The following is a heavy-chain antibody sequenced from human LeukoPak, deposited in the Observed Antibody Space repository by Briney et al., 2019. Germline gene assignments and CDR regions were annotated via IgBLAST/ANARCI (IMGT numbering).Heavy chain of an antibody. Sequence: ASVKVSCKASGYTFTGYYMHWVRQAPGQGLEWMGIINPSGGSTSYAQKFQGRVTMTRDTSTSTVYMELSSLRSEDTAVYYCARDYLGYCSNGVCPFPLPFGLPDYWGQGTLVTVSS. D-gene: IGHD2-8*01. CDR3: ARDYLGYCSNGVCPFPLPFGLPDY. V-gene: IGHV1-46*01. J-gene: IGHJ4*02. CDR2: INPSGGST. CDR1: GYTFTGYY.